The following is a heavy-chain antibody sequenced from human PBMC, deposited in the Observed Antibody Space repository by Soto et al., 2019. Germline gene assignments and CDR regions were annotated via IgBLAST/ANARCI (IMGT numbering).Heavy chain of an antibody. CDR3: ARGGSSDWQVALDI. V-gene: IGHV4-34*01. Sequence: QVQQQPWGAGLLKPSETLSLTCAVYAGSFSHYYWNWIRQSPGKGLEWIGEIKHRGSSNYNPSLRSRFSISVDMSKNQFSLRLTSVTAADTAVYYCARGGSSDWQVALDIWGQGTMVTVSS. J-gene: IGHJ3*02. D-gene: IGHD6-19*01. CDR1: AGSFSHYY. CDR2: IKHRGSS.